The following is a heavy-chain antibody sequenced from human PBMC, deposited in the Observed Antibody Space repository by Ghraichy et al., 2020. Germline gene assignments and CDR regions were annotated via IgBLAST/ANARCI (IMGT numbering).Heavy chain of an antibody. CDR1: GFAFSVYS. Sequence: GEPLNISCAASGFAFSVYSMNWVRQAPGKGLEWVSYIGGSSRPIYYADSVKGRFTISRDNAKNLVYLEMNSLRAEDSAVYYCARTRGDGAGDYWGQGTLVTVSS. CDR3: ARTRGDGAGDY. J-gene: IGHJ4*02. D-gene: IGHD4-17*01. V-gene: IGHV3-48*01. CDR2: IGGSSRPI.